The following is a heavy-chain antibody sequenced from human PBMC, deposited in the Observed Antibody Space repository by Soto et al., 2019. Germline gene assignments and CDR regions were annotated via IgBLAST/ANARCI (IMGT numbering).Heavy chain of an antibody. D-gene: IGHD3-10*01. Sequence: GGSLRLSCATSDFSISSYWMAWVRQTPGKGLEFVASIKQDGSVKNYVDSVKGRFAISRDNAQNSLYLQMNSLRAEDTALYYCGTDRWGGAFDMWGQGTTVTVSS. CDR3: GTDRWGGAFDM. CDR2: IKQDGSVK. V-gene: IGHV3-7*01. J-gene: IGHJ3*02. CDR1: DFSISSYW.